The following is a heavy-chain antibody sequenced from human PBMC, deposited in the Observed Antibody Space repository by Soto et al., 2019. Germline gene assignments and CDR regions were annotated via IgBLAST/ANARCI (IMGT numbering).Heavy chain of an antibody. D-gene: IGHD2-21*01. CDR3: ARDSYGGDDAFDI. Sequence: QVQLVESGGGVVQPGRSLRLSCAASGFTFSSYGMHWVRQAPGKGLEWVAVIWYDGSNKYYADSVKGRFTISRDNSKNTLYLQMNSLRAEDTAVYYCARDSYGGDDAFDIWGQGTMVTVSS. CDR1: GFTFSSYG. J-gene: IGHJ3*02. V-gene: IGHV3-33*01. CDR2: IWYDGSNK.